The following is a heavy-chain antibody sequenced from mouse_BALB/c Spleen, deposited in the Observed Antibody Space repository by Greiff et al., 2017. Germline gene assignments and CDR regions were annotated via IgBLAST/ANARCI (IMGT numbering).Heavy chain of an antibody. J-gene: IGHJ4*01. CDR1: GFNIKDYY. V-gene: IGHV14-1*02. Sequence: VQLKESGAELVRPGALVKLSCKASGFNIKDYYMHWVKQRPEQGLEWIGWIDPENGNTIYDPKFQGKASITADTSSNTAYLQLSSLTSEDTAVYYCARSGGNYDAMDYWGQGTSVTVSS. CDR3: ARSGGNYDAMDY. D-gene: IGHD2-1*01. CDR2: IDPENGNT.